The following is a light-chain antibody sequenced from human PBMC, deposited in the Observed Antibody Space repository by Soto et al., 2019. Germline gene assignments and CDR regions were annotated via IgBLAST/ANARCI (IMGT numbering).Light chain of an antibody. CDR1: SSDLGGYDY. CDR2: EVN. Sequence: QSALTQSASVSGSPGQSITISCTGTSSDLGGYDYVSWYQQHPGKAPKLMIFEVNNRPSGVSHRFSGSKSGDTASLTISGLQPDDEADYYCCSYTSSSTRVFGGGTKLTVL. V-gene: IGLV2-14*01. J-gene: IGLJ3*02. CDR3: CSYTSSSTRV.